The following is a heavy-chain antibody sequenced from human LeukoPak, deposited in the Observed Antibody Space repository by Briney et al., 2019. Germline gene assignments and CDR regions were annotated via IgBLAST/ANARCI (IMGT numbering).Heavy chain of an antibody. CDR3: ARDRYCSGGGCLDYYYGMDV. V-gene: IGHV3-30*19. CDR1: GFTFSSYG. Sequence: GGSLRLSCAASGFTFSSYGMHWVRQAPGKGLEWVAVISYDGSNKYYADSVKGRFTISRDNSKNTLYLQMNSLRAEDRALYYCARDRYCSGGGCLDYYYGMDVWGQGTTVTVSS. J-gene: IGHJ6*02. D-gene: IGHD2-15*01. CDR2: ISYDGSNK.